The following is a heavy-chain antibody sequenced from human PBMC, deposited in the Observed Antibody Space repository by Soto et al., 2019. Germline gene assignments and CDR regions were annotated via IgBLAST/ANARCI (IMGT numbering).Heavy chain of an antibody. CDR2: IYYSGST. CDR3: ARAGKAVAGTSWFDP. CDR1: GGSISSYF. V-gene: IGHV4-59*01. J-gene: IGHJ5*02. D-gene: IGHD6-19*01. Sequence: SETLSLTCTVSGGSISSYFGSWSRQPPGKGLEWNAYIYYSGSTNYNPSLKSRVTISVDTSKNQFSLKLSSVTAADTAVYYCARAGKAVAGTSWFDPWGQGTLVTVSS.